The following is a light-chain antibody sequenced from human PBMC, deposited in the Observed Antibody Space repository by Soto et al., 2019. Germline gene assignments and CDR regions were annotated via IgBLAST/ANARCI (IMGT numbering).Light chain of an antibody. CDR1: QGISTF. CDR3: QESYSSTWT. J-gene: IGKJ1*01. V-gene: IGKV1-39*01. CDR2: AAS. Sequence: DIQMPQSPSSLSASLGDRFTITCLASQGISTFLNWYQQKPGKAPKLLIYAASSLQSGVPSRFSGSGSETDFTLTISSLQPEDFATYSCQESYSSTWTFGQGTKVDIK.